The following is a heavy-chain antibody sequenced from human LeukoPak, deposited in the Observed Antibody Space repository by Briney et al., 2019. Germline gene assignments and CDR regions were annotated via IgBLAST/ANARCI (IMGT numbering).Heavy chain of an antibody. CDR1: GGSLDYHY. D-gene: IGHD3-3*01. J-gene: IGHJ6*03. CDR3: GRGVLEEAV. CDR2: VYFTGTT. V-gene: IGHV4-59*11. Sequence: SETLSLTCTVSGGSLDYHYWTWIRQPPGKGLEWIGYVYFTGTTTDNPSLGGRITMSVDTSKNQFSLKLSSVTAADTAVYYCGRGVLEEAVGAKGTRVTVSS.